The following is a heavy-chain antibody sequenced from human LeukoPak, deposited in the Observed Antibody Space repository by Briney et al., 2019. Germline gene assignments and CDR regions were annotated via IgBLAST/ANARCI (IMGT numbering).Heavy chain of an antibody. CDR1: GFTFSSYW. D-gene: IGHD7-27*01. Sequence: GGSLRLSCAASGFTFSSYWMHWVRQAPGKGLVWVSRISSDGSSTSYADSVKGRFTISRDNAKNSLYLQMNSLRAEDTAVYYCARASGDFLGFDYWGQGTLVTVSS. CDR3: ARASGDFLGFDY. J-gene: IGHJ4*02. V-gene: IGHV3-74*01. CDR2: ISSDGSST.